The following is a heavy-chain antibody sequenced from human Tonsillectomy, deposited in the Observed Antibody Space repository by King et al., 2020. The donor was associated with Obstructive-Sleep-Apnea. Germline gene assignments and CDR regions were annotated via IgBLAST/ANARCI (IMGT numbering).Heavy chain of an antibody. CDR3: ARDSLGGYYAFDI. CDR1: GGSIRGGNDY. CDR2: IYYSGST. V-gene: IGHV4-30-4*01. J-gene: IGHJ3*02. Sequence: LQLQESGPGLVKPSETLSLTCSVSGGSIRGGNDYWGWIRQPPGKGLEWIGYIYYSGSTYYNPSLKSRVTISVDTSKNQVSLNLNSVTAADTAVYYCARDSLGGYYAFDIWGQGTMVTVSS. D-gene: IGHD3-22*01.